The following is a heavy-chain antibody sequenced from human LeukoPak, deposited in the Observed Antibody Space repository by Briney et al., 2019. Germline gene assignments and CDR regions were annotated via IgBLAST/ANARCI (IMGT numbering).Heavy chain of an antibody. J-gene: IGHJ3*02. D-gene: IGHD3-10*01. CDR2: ISSSSSYT. Sequence: GGSLRLSCAASGFTFSDYYISWIRQAPGKGLEWVSYISSSSSYTNYADSVKGRFTISRDNAKNSLYLQMNSLRAEDTAVYYCAREYGSGSYYKGGAFDIWGQGTMVTVSS. V-gene: IGHV3-11*06. CDR3: AREYGSGSYYKGGAFDI. CDR1: GFTFSDYY.